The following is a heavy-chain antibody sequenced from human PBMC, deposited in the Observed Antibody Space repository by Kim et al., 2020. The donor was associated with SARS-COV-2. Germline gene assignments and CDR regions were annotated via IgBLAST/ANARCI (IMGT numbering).Heavy chain of an antibody. CDR3: VKSRMLIPELPYDY. J-gene: IGHJ4*02. D-gene: IGHD3-16*01. V-gene: IGHV3-64D*06. Sequence: ADSVKGRFTISRDNSKNTLYLQMSSLRAEDTAVYYCVKSRMLIPELPYDYWGQGTLVTVSS.